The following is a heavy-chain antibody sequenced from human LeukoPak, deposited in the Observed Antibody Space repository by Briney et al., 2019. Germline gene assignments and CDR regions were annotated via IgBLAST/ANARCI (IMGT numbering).Heavy chain of an antibody. Sequence: SVKVSCKASGGTFSSYAISWVRQAPGQGLERMGRIIPIFGTANYAQKFQGRVTITTDESTSTAYMELSSLRSEDTAVYYCARDEDGDYWGQGTLVTVSS. V-gene: IGHV1-69*05. J-gene: IGHJ4*02. CDR3: ARDEDGDY. CDR2: IIPIFGTA. CDR1: GGTFSSYA.